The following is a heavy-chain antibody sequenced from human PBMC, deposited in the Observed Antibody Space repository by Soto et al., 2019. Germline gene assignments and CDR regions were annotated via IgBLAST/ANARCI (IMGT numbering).Heavy chain of an antibody. V-gene: IGHV4-39*01. CDR2: IYSIGST. CDR3: RRSSRYSTDV. CDR1: GGSISSSSY. Sequence: PSETLSLTCTVSGGSISSSSYWGWIRQPPGKGLEWIGSIYSIGSTYYNPSLKSRVTISADTSKNQFSLKLSSVTAADTAVYYCRRSSRYSTDVWGQGTTVT. J-gene: IGHJ6*02. D-gene: IGHD6-13*01.